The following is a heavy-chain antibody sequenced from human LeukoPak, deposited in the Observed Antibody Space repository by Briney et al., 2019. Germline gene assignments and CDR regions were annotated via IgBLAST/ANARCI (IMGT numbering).Heavy chain of an antibody. D-gene: IGHD3-9*01. Sequence: GGSLRLSCAASGFTFSSYAMSWVRQAPGKGLEWVSAISGSGGSTYYADSVKGRFTISRDNSKNTLYLQMNSLRAEDTAVYYCASQARALRCFDWVPGYWGQGTLVTVFS. CDR1: GFTFSSYA. CDR2: ISGSGGST. CDR3: ASQARALRCFDWVPGY. J-gene: IGHJ4*02. V-gene: IGHV3-23*01.